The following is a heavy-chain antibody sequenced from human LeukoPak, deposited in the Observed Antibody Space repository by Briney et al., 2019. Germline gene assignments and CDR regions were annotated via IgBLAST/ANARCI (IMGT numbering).Heavy chain of an antibody. V-gene: IGHV3-23*01. Sequence: GGSLRLSCTASGFIFDTHTLTWVRQAPGKGLEWVASISGSGDSTNYGDSVKGRFTISRDNFKRTVHLEMSNLGADDTAMYYCVRRAAVRGMDFWGLGTTVIVSS. CDR1: GFIFDTHT. CDR2: ISGSGDST. D-gene: IGHD1-14*01. CDR3: VRRAAVRGMDF. J-gene: IGHJ6*02.